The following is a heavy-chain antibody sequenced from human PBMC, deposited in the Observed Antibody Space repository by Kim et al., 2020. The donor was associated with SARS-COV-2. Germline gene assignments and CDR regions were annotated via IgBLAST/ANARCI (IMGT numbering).Heavy chain of an antibody. V-gene: IGHV3-30*04. CDR3: ATDKIGSASTSGWRDADSGRVFDS. CDR2: ISYDGSDE. J-gene: IGHJ4*02. CDR1: GLTFNNYA. Sequence: GGSLRRSCAASGLTFNNYAMYWVRQTPGKGLEWVALISYDGSDEYYADAVKGRFTISRDNSKNTLYLQMNALRLDDTAMYYCATDKIGSASTSGWRDADSGRVFDSWGQGSLVTAS. D-gene: IGHD3-3*01.